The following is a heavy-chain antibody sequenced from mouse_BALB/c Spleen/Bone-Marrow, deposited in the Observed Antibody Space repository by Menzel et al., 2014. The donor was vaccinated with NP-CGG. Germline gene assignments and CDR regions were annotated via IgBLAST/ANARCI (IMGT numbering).Heavy chain of an antibody. CDR3: ARVPITTEPYYFDV. CDR1: GYTFTTYW. CDR2: INPSTGYT. D-gene: IGHD1-2*01. J-gene: IGHJ1*01. Sequence: QVQLQQSGAELAKPGASVKMSCKASGYTFTTYWMHWVKQRPGQGLEWIGYINPSTGYTEYNQKFKDKATLTADKSSSPTYMQLISLASEDSTVCYCARVPITTEPYYFDVWGAGTALTVSS. V-gene: IGHV1-7*01.